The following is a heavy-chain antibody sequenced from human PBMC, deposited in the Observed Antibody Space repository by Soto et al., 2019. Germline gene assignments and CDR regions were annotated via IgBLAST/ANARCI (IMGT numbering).Heavy chain of an antibody. CDR2: ISNDGNKK. CDR3: GKDTLDCSGGDCPLYYYYGMDV. Sequence: QVQLVESGGGVVQPGRSLRLSCATSGFTFRSYGMHWVRQAPGKGLEWLPVISNDGNKKFFADSMKGRLTLSRDNARNTVYLQINSLRAEDTAVYFCGKDTLDCSGGDCPLYYYYGMDVWGQGTTVAVSS. V-gene: IGHV3-30*18. J-gene: IGHJ6*02. D-gene: IGHD2-21*02. CDR1: GFTFRSYG.